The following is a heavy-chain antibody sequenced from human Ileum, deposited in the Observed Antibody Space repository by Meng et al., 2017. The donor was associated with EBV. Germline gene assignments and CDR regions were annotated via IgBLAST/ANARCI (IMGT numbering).Heavy chain of an antibody. CDR2: ISAYNGNT. Sequence: QVKLGQSGGEVKKPGASVKVSCKASGYTFTNYGITWVRQAPGQGLEWMGWISAYNGNTNYAQTLQGRVTMTTDTSTSTAYMELSSLRSEDTAVYYCARTGCSSSSCYDYWGQGTLVTVSS. V-gene: IGHV1-18*01. J-gene: IGHJ4*02. D-gene: IGHD2-2*01. CDR3: ARTGCSSSSCYDY. CDR1: GYTFTNYG.